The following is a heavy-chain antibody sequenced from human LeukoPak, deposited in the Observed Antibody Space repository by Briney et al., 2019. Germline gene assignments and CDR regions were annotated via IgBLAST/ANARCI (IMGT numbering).Heavy chain of an antibody. CDR3: ARSGGDYAFDI. J-gene: IGHJ3*02. CDR1: GFTFSSYA. D-gene: IGHD2-21*02. Sequence: GRSLRLSCAASGFTFSSYAMHWDRQAPGKGLEWVAVISYDGSNKYYADSVKGRFTISRDNSKNTLYLQMNSLRAEDTAVYYCARSGGDYAFDIWGQGTMVTVSS. V-gene: IGHV3-30*04. CDR2: ISYDGSNK.